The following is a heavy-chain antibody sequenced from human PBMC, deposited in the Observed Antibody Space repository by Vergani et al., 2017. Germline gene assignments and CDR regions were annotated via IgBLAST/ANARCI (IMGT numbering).Heavy chain of an antibody. CDR2: IYTSGST. D-gene: IGHD3-10*01. V-gene: IGHV4-4*07. CDR3: ARDSGGSGSYYLPGPNYYYYYGMDV. CDR1: GGSISSYY. J-gene: IGHJ6*02. Sequence: QVQLQESGPGLVKPSETLSLTCTVSGGSISSYYWSWIRQPAGKGLEWIGRIYTSGSTNYNPSLKSRVTMSVDTSKKQFSLKLSSVTAADTAVYYCARDSGGSGSYYLPGPNYYYYYGMDVWGQGTTVTVSS.